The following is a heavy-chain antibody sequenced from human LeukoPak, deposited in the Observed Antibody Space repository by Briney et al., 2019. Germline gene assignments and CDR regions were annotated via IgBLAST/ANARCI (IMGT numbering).Heavy chain of an antibody. V-gene: IGHV3-74*01. CDR2: LNADGNSI. CDR1: GFTFSSYG. D-gene: IGHD5-12*01. Sequence: GGALRLSCAAAGFTFSSYGMNWVRQAPRERLWWGSRLNADGNSITYADYVRGRFTISRDNAKNTVHLQMNSLRVEDTSIYFCAGAYSAYDPFDYWGQGILVTVSS. CDR3: AGAYSAYDPFDY. J-gene: IGHJ4*02.